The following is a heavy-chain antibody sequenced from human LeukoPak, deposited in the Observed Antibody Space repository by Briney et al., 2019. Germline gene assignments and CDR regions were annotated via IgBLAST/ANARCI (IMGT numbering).Heavy chain of an antibody. CDR3: AKRGSGLYFDD. D-gene: IGHD5-12*01. J-gene: IGHJ4*02. Sequence: GGSLRLSCAASQFTFSNYDMSWVRQAPGRGLEWGSVINSCGSSTSYADSVKGRFTISRDNSENTVYLQMNSLRAEDTAVYYCAKRGSGLYFDDWGQGRLVTVSS. CDR1: QFTFSNYD. V-gene: IGHV3-23*01. CDR2: INSCGSST.